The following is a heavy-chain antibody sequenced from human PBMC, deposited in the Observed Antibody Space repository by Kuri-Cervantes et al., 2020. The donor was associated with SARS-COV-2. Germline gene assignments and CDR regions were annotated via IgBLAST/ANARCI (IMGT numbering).Heavy chain of an antibody. D-gene: IGHD2-2*01. J-gene: IGHJ4*02. CDR2: IYYSGST. V-gene: IGHV4-39*01. CDR1: GGSISSSSYY. CDR3: ARGFCRSTSCYNFDQ. Sequence: SETLSLTCTVSGGSISSSSYYWGWIRQPPGKGLEWIGSIYYSGSTYYNPSLKSRVTISVDTSKNQFSLKLSSVTAADTAVYFCARGFCRSTSCYNFDQWGQGTLVTVSS.